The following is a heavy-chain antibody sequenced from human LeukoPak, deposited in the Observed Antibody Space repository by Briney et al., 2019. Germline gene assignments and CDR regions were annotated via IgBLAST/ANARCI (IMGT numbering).Heavy chain of an antibody. Sequence: GGSLRLSCAASGFTVSSNYMSWVRQAPGKGLEWVSVIYGSGTTYYADSVKGRFTISRDNSKNTLSLQMNSLRADDTAVYYCATSTGATQFDYWGQGTLVTVSS. J-gene: IGHJ4*02. D-gene: IGHD1-26*01. CDR1: GFTVSSNY. CDR2: IYGSGTT. V-gene: IGHV3-66*01. CDR3: ATSTGATQFDY.